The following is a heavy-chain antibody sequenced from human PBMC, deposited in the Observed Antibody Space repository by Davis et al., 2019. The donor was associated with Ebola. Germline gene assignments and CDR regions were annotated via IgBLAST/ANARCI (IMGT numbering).Heavy chain of an antibody. CDR2: IHLNSDSI. Sequence: SLTISCARSGFAFGDYAMHWVRQAPGKGLEWVSGIHLNSDSIVYADSVKGRFTISRYNAKNSLYLQMNSLRGEDTAFYYCAKGRTIPLALDFWCRGTLVTVSS. D-gene: IGHD2-2*02. V-gene: IGHV3-9*01. CDR1: GFAFGDYA. J-gene: IGHJ4*02. CDR3: AKGRTIPLALDF.